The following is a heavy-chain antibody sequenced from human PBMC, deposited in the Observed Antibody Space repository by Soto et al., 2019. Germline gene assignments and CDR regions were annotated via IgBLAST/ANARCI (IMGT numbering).Heavy chain of an antibody. Sequence: QVQLVQSGAEVKKPGASVKVSCKASGYTFTSYGISWVRQAPGQGLEWMGWISAYNGNTNYAQKLQGRVTMTTDTATSIAYMELRSLRSDDTAVYYCAREGHYDFWSGYYIGFDYWGQGTLVTVSS. CDR1: GYTFTSYG. CDR2: ISAYNGNT. J-gene: IGHJ4*02. D-gene: IGHD3-3*01. CDR3: AREGHYDFWSGYYIGFDY. V-gene: IGHV1-18*01.